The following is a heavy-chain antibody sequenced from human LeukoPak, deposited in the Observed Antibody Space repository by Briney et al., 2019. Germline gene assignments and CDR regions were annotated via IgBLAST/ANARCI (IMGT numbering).Heavy chain of an antibody. J-gene: IGHJ4*02. V-gene: IGHV3-30*18. Sequence: PGGSLRLSCAASGFTFSSYGMHWVRQAPGKGLEWVAVISYDGSNKYYADSVKGRFTISRDNSKNTLYLQMNSLRAEDTAVYYCAKGYGDYLNSPLDYWGQGTLVTVSS. CDR3: AKGYGDYLNSPLDY. CDR1: GFTFSSYG. D-gene: IGHD4-17*01. CDR2: ISYDGSNK.